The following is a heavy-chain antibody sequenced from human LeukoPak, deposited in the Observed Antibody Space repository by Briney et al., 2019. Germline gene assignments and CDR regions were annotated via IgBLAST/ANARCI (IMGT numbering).Heavy chain of an antibody. CDR3: ARDVHYYDSSGHVALAWFDP. CDR1: GGSISSGGYY. V-gene: IGHV4-31*03. D-gene: IGHD3-22*01. J-gene: IGHJ5*02. CDR2: IYYSGST. Sequence: PSETLSLTCTVSGGSISSGGYYWSWIRQHPGKGLEWIGYIYYSGSTYYNPSLKSRVTISVDTSKNQFSLKLSSVTAADTAVYYCARDVHYYDSSGHVALAWFDPWGQGTLVTVSS.